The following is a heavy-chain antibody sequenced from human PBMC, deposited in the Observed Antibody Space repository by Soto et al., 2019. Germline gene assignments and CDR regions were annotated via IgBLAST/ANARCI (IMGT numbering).Heavy chain of an antibody. CDR1: GYTFTSYG. Sequence: ASVKFSGKASGYTFTSYGISWVRQAPGQVLECMVWISAYNGNTNYXXKLQGRVXXTTDTSTSTAXMELRXLRSDDTAVYYCAKDLDFSRLIDPCGQGTLVTVS. CDR2: ISAYNGNT. CDR3: AKDLDFSRLIDP. V-gene: IGHV1-18*01. D-gene: IGHD3-3*01. J-gene: IGHJ5*02.